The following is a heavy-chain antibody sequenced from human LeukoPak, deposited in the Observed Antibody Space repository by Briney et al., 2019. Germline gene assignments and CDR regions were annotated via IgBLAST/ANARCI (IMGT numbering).Heavy chain of an antibody. J-gene: IGHJ4*02. CDR1: GFTFSTYP. CDR3: ARRSPNYYFDY. CDR2: ISSGSGYI. Sequence: GGSLRLSCAASGFTFSTYPMNWVRQAPGKGLEWVSSISSGSGYIYCADSVKGRFTISRDNAKNSLYLQMNSLRAEDTAVYYCARRSPNYYFDYWGQGTPVTVSS. V-gene: IGHV3-21*01.